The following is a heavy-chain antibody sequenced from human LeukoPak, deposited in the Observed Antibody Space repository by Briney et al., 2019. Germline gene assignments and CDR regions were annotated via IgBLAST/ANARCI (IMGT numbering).Heavy chain of an antibody. Sequence: SETLSLTCAVYSGSFSGYYWSWIRQPPGKGLEWIGEINHSGSTNYNPSLKSRVTISVDTSKNQFSLRLNSMTAADTAVYYCARGYSSGADWFDPWGQGTLVTVPS. CDR3: ARGYSSGADWFDP. CDR2: INHSGST. J-gene: IGHJ5*02. CDR1: SGSFSGYY. D-gene: IGHD6-19*01. V-gene: IGHV4-34*01.